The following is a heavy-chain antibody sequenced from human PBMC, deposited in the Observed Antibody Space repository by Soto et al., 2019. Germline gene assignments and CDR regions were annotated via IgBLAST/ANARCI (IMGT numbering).Heavy chain of an antibody. V-gene: IGHV3-21*01. CDR3: VREDGKVGTNSAFDY. D-gene: IGHD1-26*01. Sequence: PGGSLSLSCASSGFTFSTYTMNWVRQAPVKGLEWVSSINGRGNYIYYAESVKGRFTISRDNAKNSLYLQMDRLRAEDTALYYCVREDGKVGTNSAFDYWGLGALVTVSS. J-gene: IGHJ4*02. CDR2: INGRGNYI. CDR1: GFTFSTYT.